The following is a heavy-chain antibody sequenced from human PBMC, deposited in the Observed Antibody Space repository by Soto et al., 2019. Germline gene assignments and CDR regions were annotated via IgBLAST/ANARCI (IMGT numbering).Heavy chain of an antibody. CDR1: GFTFSSYG. Sequence: QVQLAESGGGVVQPGRSLRLSCAASGFTFSSYGMHWVRQAPGKGLVWVAVISYDGSNKYYVDSVKGRCTISRDNSKNTLYLQMNSLRAEDTAVYYCASDVWSSGGYGRDVWGQGTTVTVSS. J-gene: IGHJ6*02. V-gene: IGHV3-30*03. D-gene: IGHD6-25*01. CDR2: ISYDGSNK. CDR3: ASDVWSSGGYGRDV.